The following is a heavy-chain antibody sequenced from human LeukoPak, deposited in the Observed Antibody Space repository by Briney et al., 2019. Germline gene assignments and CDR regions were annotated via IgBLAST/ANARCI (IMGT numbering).Heavy chain of an antibody. D-gene: IGHD3-9*01. Sequence: PGGSLRLSCAASGFTVSYNYMSWVRQAPGKGLEWVSVIYSGGSTYYADSVKGRFTISRDNSMNTLYFQMNSLRAEDTAVYYCASTPPRYLGYFDYWGQGTLVTVSS. V-gene: IGHV3-53*01. CDR3: ASTPPRYLGYFDY. J-gene: IGHJ4*02. CDR2: IYSGGST. CDR1: GFTVSYNY.